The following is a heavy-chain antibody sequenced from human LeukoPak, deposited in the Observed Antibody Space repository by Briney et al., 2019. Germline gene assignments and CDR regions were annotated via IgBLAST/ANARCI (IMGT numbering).Heavy chain of an antibody. CDR2: INHSGST. V-gene: IGHV4-34*01. J-gene: IGHJ4*02. Sequence: TSETLSLTCAVYGGSFSGYYWSWIRQPPGKGLEWIGEINHSGSTNYNPSLKSRVTISVDTSKNQFSLKLSSVTAADTAVYYCARGGYIAVAGTAGPFDYWGQGTLVTVSS. D-gene: IGHD6-19*01. CDR3: ARGGYIAVAGTAGPFDY. CDR1: GGSFSGYY.